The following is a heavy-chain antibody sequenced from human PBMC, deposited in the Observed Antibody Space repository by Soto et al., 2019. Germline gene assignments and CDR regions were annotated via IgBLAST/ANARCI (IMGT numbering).Heavy chain of an antibody. J-gene: IGHJ5*02. D-gene: IGHD1-20*01. Sequence: QAQLVESGGGVVQPGRSLRLSCAASGFTFSSYGMHWIRQAPGKGLEWVAFTWYDGRNNYYADSVKGRFTISRDNSNNTLYLQLHSLRAEDTAVYYCARDFGYTWKSHWSDPWGQGTLVTVSS. CDR3: ARDFGYTWKSHWSDP. CDR1: GFTFSSYG. V-gene: IGHV3-33*01. CDR2: TWYDGRNN.